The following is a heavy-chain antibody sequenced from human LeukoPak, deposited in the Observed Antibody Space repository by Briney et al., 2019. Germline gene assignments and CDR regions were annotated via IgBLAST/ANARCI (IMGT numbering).Heavy chain of an antibody. Sequence: ASVKVSCKASGYTFTSYTIHWVRQAPGQRLEWMGWINAGNGNAKYSQKFQGRVTITRDTSASTAYMELSSLRSEDTAVYYCARGRAGMYLDYWGQGTLVTVSS. V-gene: IGHV1-3*01. J-gene: IGHJ4*02. CDR3: ARGRAGMYLDY. D-gene: IGHD6-19*01. CDR2: INAGNGNA. CDR1: GYTFTSYT.